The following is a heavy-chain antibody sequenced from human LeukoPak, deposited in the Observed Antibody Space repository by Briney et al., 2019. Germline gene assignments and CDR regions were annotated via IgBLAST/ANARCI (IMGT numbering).Heavy chain of an antibody. CDR2: ISGSGGST. V-gene: IGHV3-23*01. CDR1: GFTFSSYA. J-gene: IGHJ3*02. Sequence: GGSLRLSCAASGFTFSSYAMSWVRQAPGKGLEWVSAISGSGGSTYYADSVKGRFTISRDNSKNTLYLQMNSLRAEDTAVYYCAKGSAYYYDSSGEVDAFDIWGQGTMVTVSS. CDR3: AKGSAYYYDSSGEVDAFDI. D-gene: IGHD3-22*01.